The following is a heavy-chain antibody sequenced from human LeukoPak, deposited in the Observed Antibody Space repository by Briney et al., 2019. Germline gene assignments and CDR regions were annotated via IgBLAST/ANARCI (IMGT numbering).Heavy chain of an antibody. D-gene: IGHD1-14*01. Sequence: GGSLRLSCAASGFPFSDHEMNWARQAPGKGLEWLSHISGGVSPIYYADSVKGRVSISRDTAKNSLYLQMYNLRVEDTAVYYCARGGSSRPLALWGQGTLVTVSS. J-gene: IGHJ4*02. CDR3: ARGGSSRPLAL. CDR2: ISGGVSPI. V-gene: IGHV3-48*03. CDR1: GFPFSDHE.